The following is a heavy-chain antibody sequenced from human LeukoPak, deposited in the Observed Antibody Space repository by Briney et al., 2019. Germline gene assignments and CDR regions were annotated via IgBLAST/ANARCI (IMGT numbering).Heavy chain of an antibody. Sequence: PSETLSLTCTLSGGSISSSSYYWGWIRQPPGKGLEWIGSIYYSGSTYYNPSLKSRVTISVDTSKNQFSLKLSSVTAADTAVYYCARYIEMATIDYFDYWGQGTLVTVSS. J-gene: IGHJ4*02. V-gene: IGHV4-39*01. CDR3: ARYIEMATIDYFDY. D-gene: IGHD5-24*01. CDR2: IYYSGST. CDR1: GGSISSSSYY.